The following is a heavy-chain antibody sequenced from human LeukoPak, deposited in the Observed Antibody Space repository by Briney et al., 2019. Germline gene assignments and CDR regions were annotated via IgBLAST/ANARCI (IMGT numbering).Heavy chain of an antibody. Sequence: PSETLSLTCTGSGGSISSYYWSWIRKPPGKGLEWIGYIYYSGSTNYNPSLKSRVTISVDTSKNQFSLKLSSVTAADTAVYYCARRPPFDWLSNDAFDIWGQGTMVTVSS. D-gene: IGHD3-9*01. CDR2: IYYSGST. CDR3: ARRPPFDWLSNDAFDI. CDR1: GGSISSYY. J-gene: IGHJ3*02. V-gene: IGHV4-59*01.